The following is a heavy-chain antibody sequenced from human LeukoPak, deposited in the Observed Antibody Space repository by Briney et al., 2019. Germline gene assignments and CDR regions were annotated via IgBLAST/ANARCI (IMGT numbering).Heavy chain of an antibody. J-gene: IGHJ6*01. CDR1: GFTVSSNY. CDR3: VRDRKPTPLYYGMDV. V-gene: IGHV3-53*01. Sequence: GGSLRLSCAASGFTVSSNYMSWVRQAPGKGLEWVSVIYSGGSTYYADSVKGRFTISRDNSKNTLYLQMNSLRAEDTAVYYCVRDRKPTPLYYGMDVWGQGATVTVSS. CDR2: IYSGGST.